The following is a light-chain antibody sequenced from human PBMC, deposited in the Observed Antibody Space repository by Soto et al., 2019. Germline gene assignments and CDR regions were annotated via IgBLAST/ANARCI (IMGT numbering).Light chain of an antibody. CDR2: GTS. J-gene: IGKJ1*01. CDR3: QQYNKWPPA. CDR1: QSISSSY. Sequence: EIVWRQSPGTLSLSAGKIDTLSFRASQSISSSYLAWYQQKPGQSPRLLIYGTSTRATGVPARFSGSASGTEFTLIISGLQVEDSAVYYCQQYNKWPPAVGQGTKVDI. V-gene: IGKV3-15*01.